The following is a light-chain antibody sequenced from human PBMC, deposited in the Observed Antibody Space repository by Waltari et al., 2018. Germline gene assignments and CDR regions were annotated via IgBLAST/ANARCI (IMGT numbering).Light chain of an antibody. CDR2: LNSDGSH. CDR3: QTWGTGTQVV. CDR1: SGHSNYA. J-gene: IGLJ2*01. Sequence: QLVLTQSPSASASLGASVKLTCTLSSGHSNYAIAWHQRQPEKGPQYLMKLNSDGSHRQGDGLPDRVSGSSSGAERYLTISSRQSEDEADYYCQTWGTGTQVVFGGGTKLTVL. V-gene: IGLV4-69*01.